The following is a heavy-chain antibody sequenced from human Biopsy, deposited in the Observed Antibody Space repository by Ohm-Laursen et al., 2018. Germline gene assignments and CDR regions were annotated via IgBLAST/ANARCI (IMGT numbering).Heavy chain of an antibody. D-gene: IGHD2-21*02. V-gene: IGHV1-58*02. J-gene: IGHJ4*02. CDR2: IVVGGGNT. CDR1: GFTFSRSA. Sequence: SSVKVSCKASGFTFSRSAMQWVRQARGQRLEWIGWIVVGGGNTNYAQKFQERVTITKDMSTSTAYMELSSLRSEDTAVYYCASRPNCGGDCSSGFDYWGQGTLVTVSS. CDR3: ASRPNCGGDCSSGFDY.